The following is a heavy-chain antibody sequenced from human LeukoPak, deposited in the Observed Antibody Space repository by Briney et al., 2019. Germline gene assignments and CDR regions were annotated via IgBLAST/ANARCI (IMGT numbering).Heavy chain of an antibody. CDR1: GGSMSLYY. V-gene: IGHV4-4*07. D-gene: IGHD5-12*01. CDR2: TYISGST. J-gene: IGHJ4*02. Sequence: PSETLSLTCTVSGGSMSLYYWSWIRQPAGKGLEWIGRTYISGSTNYNPPLKSRVTMSVDTSKNQFSLKLTSVTAADTAVYYCARDIGDIDDYWGQGSLVTVSS. CDR3: ARDIGDIDDY.